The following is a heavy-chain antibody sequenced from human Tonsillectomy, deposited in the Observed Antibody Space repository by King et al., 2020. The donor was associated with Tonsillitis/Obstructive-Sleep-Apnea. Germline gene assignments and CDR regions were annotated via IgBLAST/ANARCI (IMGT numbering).Heavy chain of an antibody. D-gene: IGHD2-2*01. CDR1: GFTFGDYA. CDR2: IRSKAYGGTT. V-gene: IGHV3-49*04. CDR3: TRDPTRCSSTSCPKYYYYYYGMDV. Sequence: VQLVESGGGLVQPGRSLRLSCTASGFTFGDYAMSWVRQAPGKGLEWVGFIRSKAYGGTTEYAASVKGRFTISRDDSKSIAYLQMNSLKTEDTAVYYCTRDPTRCSSTSCPKYYYYYYGMDVWGQGTTVTVSS. J-gene: IGHJ6*02.